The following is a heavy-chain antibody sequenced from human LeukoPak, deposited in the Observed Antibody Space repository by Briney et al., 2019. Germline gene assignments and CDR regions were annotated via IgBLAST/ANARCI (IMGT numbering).Heavy chain of an antibody. V-gene: IGHV4-59*08. CDR1: GGSISSYY. D-gene: IGHD3-10*01. J-gene: IGHJ6*02. Sequence: SETLSLTCTVSGGSISSYYWSWIRQPSGKGLEWIGYIYYSGSTNYNPSLKSRVTISVDTSKNQFSPKLSSVTAADTAVYYCARRSGLLWFGGKYYDGLDVWGQGTTVTVSS. CDR2: IYYSGST. CDR3: ARRSGLLWFGGKYYDGLDV.